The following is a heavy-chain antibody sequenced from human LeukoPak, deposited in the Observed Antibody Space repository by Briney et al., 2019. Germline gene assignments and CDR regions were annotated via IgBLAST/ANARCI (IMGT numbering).Heavy chain of an antibody. CDR2: IRTDSKTI. CDR1: GFTFSDFS. V-gene: IGHV3-48*01. D-gene: IGHD3-22*01. J-gene: IGHJ4*02. Sequence: GGSLRLSCAASGFTFSDFSMNWVRQAPGKGLEDISYIRTDSKTIWYADSVKGRFTISRDNAKNSLYLQMSSLRAEDTAVYYCAKAHYYDSSGYTYYFDYWGQGTLVTVSS. CDR3: AKAHYYDSSGYTYYFDY.